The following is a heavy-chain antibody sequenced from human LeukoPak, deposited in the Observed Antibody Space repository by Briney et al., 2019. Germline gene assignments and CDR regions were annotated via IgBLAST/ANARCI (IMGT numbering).Heavy chain of an antibody. J-gene: IGHJ4*01. CDR1: GFIFSHYG. Sequence: PGRSLRLSCAASGFIFSHYGMHWVRQAPGKGLEWVAVIWSDASNRFYAGSVKGRFTISRDNSQDTLFLQMNILRAEDTAMYYCARDAQRGFDYSNSLEYWGHGTLVTVSS. CDR3: ARDAQRGFDYSNSLEY. V-gene: IGHV3-33*01. CDR2: IWSDASNR. D-gene: IGHD4-11*01.